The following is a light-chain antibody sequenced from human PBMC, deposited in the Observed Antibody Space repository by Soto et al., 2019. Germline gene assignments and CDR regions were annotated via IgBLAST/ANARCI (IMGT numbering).Light chain of an antibody. CDR3: QQYAASPTS. CDR2: GAS. J-gene: IGKJ3*01. Sequence: ETMMTQAPGTLSVALGERPTLPGRASQSLRSSLAWYQQKPGQAPRLLIYGASIRATGIPDRFSGSGSGTDFTLTIGRLEPEDFAVYSCQQYAASPTSCGPGTQVEIK. CDR1: QSLRSS. V-gene: IGKV3-20*01.